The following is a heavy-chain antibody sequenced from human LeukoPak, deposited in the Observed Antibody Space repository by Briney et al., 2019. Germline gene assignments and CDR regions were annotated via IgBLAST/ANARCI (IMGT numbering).Heavy chain of an antibody. Sequence: SQTLSLTCTVSGGSISSGGYYWSWIRQHPGRGLEWIGYIYYSGSTYYNPSLKSRVTISVDTSKNQFSLKLSSVTAADTAVYYCARCGKDGDYVQNWGQGTLVTVSS. CDR1: GGSISSGGYY. J-gene: IGHJ4*02. CDR3: ARCGKDGDYVQN. V-gene: IGHV4-31*03. D-gene: IGHD4-17*01. CDR2: IYYSGST.